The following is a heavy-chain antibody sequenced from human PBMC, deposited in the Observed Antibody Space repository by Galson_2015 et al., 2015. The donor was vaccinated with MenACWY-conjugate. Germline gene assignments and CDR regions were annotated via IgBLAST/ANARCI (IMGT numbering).Heavy chain of an antibody. D-gene: IGHD3-16*01. Sequence: QSGAEVKKPGESLKMSCQGSGYDFSDFWIGWVRQMPGKGLEWMGIIYPGDFDTRYSPSFQGQVTVSADKATSAAYLQWNNLKASDTAMYYCARGGRGTEDWGQGTLVTVSS. CDR2: IYPGDFDT. CDR1: GYDFSDFW. J-gene: IGHJ4*02. CDR3: ARGGRGTED. V-gene: IGHV5-51*01.